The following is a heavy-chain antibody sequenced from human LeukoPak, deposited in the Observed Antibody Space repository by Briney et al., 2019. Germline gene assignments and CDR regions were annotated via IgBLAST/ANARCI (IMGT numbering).Heavy chain of an antibody. CDR3: ARDHGLGIGGEPDAFDI. Sequence: RSSETLSLTCAVYGGSFSGYYWSWIRQPPGKGLEWIGEINHSGGTNYNPSLKSRVTISVDTSKNQFSLKLSSVTAADTAVYYCARDHGLGIGGEPDAFDIWGQGTMVTVSS. J-gene: IGHJ3*02. CDR2: INHSGGT. D-gene: IGHD3-16*01. CDR1: GGSFSGYY. V-gene: IGHV4-34*01.